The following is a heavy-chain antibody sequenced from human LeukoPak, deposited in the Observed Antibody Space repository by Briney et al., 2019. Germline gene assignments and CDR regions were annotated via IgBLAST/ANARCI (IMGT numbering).Heavy chain of an antibody. Sequence: GGSLRLSCAASGFTFSNYALSWVRQAPGKGLEWVSAISANGDTTYYADSVKGRFTISRDNSKNTLYLHMNSLRAEDTAVYYCAKVFFMDYWGQGTLVTVSS. CDR2: ISANGDTT. V-gene: IGHV3-23*01. D-gene: IGHD2-8*01. CDR1: GFTFSNYA. CDR3: AKVFFMDY. J-gene: IGHJ4*02.